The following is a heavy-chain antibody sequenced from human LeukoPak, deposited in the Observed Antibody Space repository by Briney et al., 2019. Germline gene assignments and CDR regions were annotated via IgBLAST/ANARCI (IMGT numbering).Heavy chain of an antibody. Sequence: GESLKISCKGSGYSFTSYWIGWVRQLPGKGLEWMGIIYPGDPDTRYSPSFQGQVTISADKSISTAYLQWSSLKASDTAMYYCARQAAAAGPDFFDHWGQGTLVTVSS. V-gene: IGHV5-51*01. CDR2: IYPGDPDT. J-gene: IGHJ4*02. CDR1: GYSFTSYW. CDR3: ARQAAAAGPDFFDH. D-gene: IGHD6-13*01.